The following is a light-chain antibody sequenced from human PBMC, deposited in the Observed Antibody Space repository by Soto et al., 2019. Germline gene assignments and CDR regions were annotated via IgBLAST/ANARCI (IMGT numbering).Light chain of an antibody. V-gene: IGKV1-39*01. J-gene: IGKJ5*01. CDR3: QQSFSVPPT. CDR1: QSISNH. Sequence: DIQMTQSPSSLSASVEDRVIITCRASQSISNHLNWYQQKPGKAPKLLIYSTSNLQSGVPSGFSGSGSGTNFSLTISNLQPEDFATYYCQQSFSVPPTFGQGTRLEIK. CDR2: STS.